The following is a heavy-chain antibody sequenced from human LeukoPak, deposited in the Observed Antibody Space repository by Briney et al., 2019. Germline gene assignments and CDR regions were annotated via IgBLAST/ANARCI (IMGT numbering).Heavy chain of an antibody. CDR3: ARTPILTGYVY. D-gene: IGHD3-9*01. V-gene: IGHV4-39*07. CDR2: INHSGST. Sequence: PSETLSLTCAVSGGSISSGGYYWSWIRQPPGKGLEWIGEINHSGSTNYNPSLKSRVTISVDTSKNQFSLKLSSVTAADTAVYYCARTPILTGYVYWGQGTLVTVSS. J-gene: IGHJ4*02. CDR1: GGSISSGGYY.